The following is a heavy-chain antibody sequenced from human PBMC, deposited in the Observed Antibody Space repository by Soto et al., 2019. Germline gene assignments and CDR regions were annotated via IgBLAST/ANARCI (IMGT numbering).Heavy chain of an antibody. Sequence: GASVKVSCKASGYTFTGYYMHWVRQAPGQGLEWMGWINPNSGGTNYAQKFQGWVTMTRDTSISTAYMELSRLRSDDTAVYYCARDRTTVTKGYYYGMDVWGQGTTVTVSS. CDR1: GYTFTGYY. CDR3: ARDRTTVTKGYYYGMDV. CDR2: INPNSGGT. J-gene: IGHJ6*02. D-gene: IGHD4-17*01. V-gene: IGHV1-2*04.